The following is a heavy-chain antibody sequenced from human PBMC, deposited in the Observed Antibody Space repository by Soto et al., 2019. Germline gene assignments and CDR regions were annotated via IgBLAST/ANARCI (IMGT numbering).Heavy chain of an antibody. D-gene: IGHD3-10*01. Sequence: PSETLSLTCAVYCGTFSGYYWSWIRQPPGKGLEWCGEINHSGSTNYNPSLKSRVTISVDTSNNQFSLQLSSVTAGDTAVYYCARGLSMVRGVPFDYWGQGTLVTVSS. CDR3: ARGLSMVRGVPFDY. V-gene: IGHV4-34*01. CDR1: CGTFSGYY. CDR2: INHSGST. J-gene: IGHJ4*02.